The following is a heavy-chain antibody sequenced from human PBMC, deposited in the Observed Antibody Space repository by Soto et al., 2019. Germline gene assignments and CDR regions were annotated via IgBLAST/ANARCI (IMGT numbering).Heavy chain of an antibody. V-gene: IGHV3-7*05. Sequence: EVQLVESGGNLVQPGGSLRLSCEASGFTCNNYWMTWVRQAPGKGLEWVASIKADGNEKYYVDSVKGRFTISRDNTKNSLDLQMNSLRAEDTATYFCARANLGPFDYWGQGTRVTVSS. CDR1: GFTCNNYW. CDR3: ARANLGPFDY. J-gene: IGHJ4*02. CDR2: IKADGNEK.